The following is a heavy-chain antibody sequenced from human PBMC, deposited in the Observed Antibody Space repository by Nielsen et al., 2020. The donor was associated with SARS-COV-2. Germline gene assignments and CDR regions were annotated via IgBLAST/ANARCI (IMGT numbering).Heavy chain of an antibody. Sequence: GGSLRLSCAASGFAFSSHGMHWVRQAPGKGLEWVGVISYEGSSIHYEDSLKGRFTISRDNFGNTVILQMSALRLEDTAVYFCVRDLSYASGSAYNFEHWGRGTLVTVSS. CDR3: VRDLSYASGSAYNFEH. D-gene: IGHD3-10*01. CDR2: ISYEGSSI. V-gene: IGHV3-30*03. J-gene: IGHJ4*02. CDR1: GFAFSSHG.